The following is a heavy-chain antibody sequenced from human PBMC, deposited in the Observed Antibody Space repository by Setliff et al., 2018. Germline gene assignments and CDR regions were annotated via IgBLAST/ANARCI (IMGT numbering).Heavy chain of an antibody. J-gene: IGHJ4*02. Sequence: ASVKVSCKTSGFRFTNFGFSWVRQAPGQGLEWLGSISPYSGNTNYPQWLQDRVTMTIDTSATTVYMELKSLRSDDTAVYYCAKMLSGYIGGYRDFDHWGRGTLVTVS. CDR3: AKMLSGYIGGYRDFDH. D-gene: IGHD6-19*01. CDR1: GFRFTNFG. V-gene: IGHV1-18*01. CDR2: ISPYSGNT.